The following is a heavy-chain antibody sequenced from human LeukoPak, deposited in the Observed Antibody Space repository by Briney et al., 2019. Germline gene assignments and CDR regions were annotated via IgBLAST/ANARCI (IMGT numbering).Heavy chain of an antibody. CDR2: IYYSGST. Sequence: SETPSLTCAVSGASISNARYYWGWVRQPPGKGLEWIGSIYYSGSTYYNPSLKSRVTISVDTSKRQFSLKVSAVTAADTAVYYCARHYTPYTSGWNVGLDYWGQGTLAIASS. J-gene: IGHJ4*02. CDR3: ARHYTPYTSGWNVGLDY. CDR1: GASISNARYY. V-gene: IGHV4-39*01. D-gene: IGHD6-19*01.